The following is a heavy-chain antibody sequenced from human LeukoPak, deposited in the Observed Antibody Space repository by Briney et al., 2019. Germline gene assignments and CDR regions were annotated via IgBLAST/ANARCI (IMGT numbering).Heavy chain of an antibody. Sequence: PSETLSLTCTVSGGSISSHYWSWIRQPPGKGLEWIGYIYYSGSTNYNPSLKSRVTISVDTSKNQLSLKLSSVTAADTAVYYCARDGAAGYCTNGVCRGHWFDPWGQGTLVTVSS. CDR3: ARDGAAGYCTNGVCRGHWFDP. CDR2: IYYSGST. J-gene: IGHJ5*02. D-gene: IGHD2-8*01. V-gene: IGHV4-59*11. CDR1: GGSISSHY.